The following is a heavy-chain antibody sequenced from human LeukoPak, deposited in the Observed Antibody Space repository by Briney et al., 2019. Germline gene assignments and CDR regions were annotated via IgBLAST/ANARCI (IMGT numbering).Heavy chain of an antibody. D-gene: IGHD6-6*01. CDR1: GGSVNLYY. V-gene: IGHV4-59*02. CDR2: IYYSGRA. CDR3: ARDLNGQLMWKWAFDI. J-gene: IGHJ3*02. Sequence: SETLSLTCTVSGGSVNLYYWSWIRQPPGKGLEWIGYIYYSGRADYNPSLGSRVAISVDESKNQFSLELDSVTDADTAMYYCARDLNGQLMWKWAFDIWGQGTMVTVSS.